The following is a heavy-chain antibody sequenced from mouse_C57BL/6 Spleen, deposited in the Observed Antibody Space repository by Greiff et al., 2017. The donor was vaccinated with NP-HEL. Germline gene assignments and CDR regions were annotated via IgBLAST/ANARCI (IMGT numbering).Heavy chain of an antibody. J-gene: IGHJ3*01. D-gene: IGHD2-12*01. V-gene: IGHV1-69*01. Sequence: QVQLKQPGAELVMPGASVKLSCKASGYTFTSYWMHWVKQRPGQGLEWIGEIDPSDSYTNYNQKFKGKSTLTVGKSSSTAYMQLSSLTSEDAGVYNCARASYDGFADWGKGTLVTVDA. CDR1: GYTFTSYW. CDR3: ARASYDGFAD. CDR2: IDPSDSYT.